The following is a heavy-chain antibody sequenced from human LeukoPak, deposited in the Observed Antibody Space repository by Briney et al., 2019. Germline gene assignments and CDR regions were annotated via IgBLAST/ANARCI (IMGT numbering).Heavy chain of an antibody. CDR3: AREADSYGTFDY. CDR1: GGSISSYY. J-gene: IGHJ4*02. Sequence: ASETLSLTCTVSGGSISSYYWSWIRQPPGKGLEWIGYIYYSGSTNYNPSLKSRVTISVDTSKNQFSLKLSSVTAADTAVYYCAREADSYGTFDYWGQGTLVTVSS. D-gene: IGHD5-18*01. CDR2: IYYSGST. V-gene: IGHV4-59*01.